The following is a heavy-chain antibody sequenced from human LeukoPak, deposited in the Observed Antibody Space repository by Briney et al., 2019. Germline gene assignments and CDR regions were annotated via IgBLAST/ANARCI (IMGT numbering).Heavy chain of an antibody. Sequence: SQTLSLTCTVSGDSISSGDYYWSWIRQPPGKGLELIGYIHYRGSTYYNPSLQSRLSISINTSKNQFSLKRRPVTAADTAVYYCARENYYDSSGLDYWGQGTLVTVSS. J-gene: IGHJ4*02. CDR2: IHYRGST. CDR3: ARENYYDSSGLDY. D-gene: IGHD3-22*01. CDR1: GDSISSGDYY. V-gene: IGHV4-30-4*01.